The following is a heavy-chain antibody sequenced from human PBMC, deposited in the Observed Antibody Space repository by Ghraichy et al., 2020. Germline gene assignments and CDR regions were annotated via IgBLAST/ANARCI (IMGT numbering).Heavy chain of an antibody. D-gene: IGHD6-13*01. CDR2: IYSGGAT. Sequence: GGSLRLSCAASGFTVSSNYMRWVRQAPGKGLEWVSVIYSGGATYYADSVKGRFTITRDNYKNTLYLQMNSLRAEDTAVYYCAREGGSNWAYYFDYWGQGPLVTVSS. CDR3: AREGGSNWAYYFDY. CDR1: GFTVSSNY. J-gene: IGHJ4*02. V-gene: IGHV3-53*01.